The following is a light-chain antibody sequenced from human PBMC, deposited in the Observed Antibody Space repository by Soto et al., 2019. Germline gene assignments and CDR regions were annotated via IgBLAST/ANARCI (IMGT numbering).Light chain of an antibody. CDR1: QDIRNT. J-gene: IGKJ1*01. CDR2: AAS. CDR3: QQSYSSPV. Sequence: IQMTQSPSSLSASVVDRVAISFRASQDIRNTLAWYQQKPGEAPKLLIFAASSLQSGVPSRFSGSGSGTDFTLTISSLQPEDFATYYCQQSYSSPVFGQGTKVDIK. V-gene: IGKV1-39*01.